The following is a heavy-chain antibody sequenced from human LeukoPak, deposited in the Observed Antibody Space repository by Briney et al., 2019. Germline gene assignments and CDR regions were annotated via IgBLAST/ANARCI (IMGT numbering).Heavy chain of an antibody. CDR2: ISGSGGST. Sequence: PGGSLRLSCAASGFDFSNYAMTWVRQAPGKGLEWVSAISGSGGSTYYADSVKGRFTISRDNSKNTLYLQMNSLRAEDTAVYYCAKGHIVVVPAAIMEVFDYWGQGTLVTVSS. CDR3: AKGHIVVVPAAIMEVFDY. V-gene: IGHV3-23*01. J-gene: IGHJ4*02. D-gene: IGHD2-2*01. CDR1: GFDFSNYA.